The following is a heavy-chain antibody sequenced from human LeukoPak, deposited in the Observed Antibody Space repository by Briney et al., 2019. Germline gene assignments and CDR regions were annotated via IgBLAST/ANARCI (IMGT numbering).Heavy chain of an antibody. CDR2: IIPILGIA. J-gene: IGHJ4*02. Sequence: EASVKVSCKASGGTFSSYAISWVRQAPGQGLEWMGRIIPILGIANYAQKFQGRVTITADKSTSTAYMELSSLRSEDTAVYYCGRGTAVAGVFDYWGQGTLVTVSS. D-gene: IGHD6-19*01. CDR1: GGTFSSYA. V-gene: IGHV1-69*04. CDR3: GRGTAVAGVFDY.